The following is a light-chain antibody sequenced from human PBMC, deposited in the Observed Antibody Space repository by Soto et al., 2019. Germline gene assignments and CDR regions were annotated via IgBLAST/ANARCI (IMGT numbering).Light chain of an antibody. J-gene: IGLJ2*01. Sequence: QSALTQPASVSGSPGQSITISCTGTSGDVGSYNLVSWYQQHPGKAPKLMIYEVSQRPSGVSNRFSGSKSGNTASLTISGLQAEDEAEYYCCSYAGSSNVVFGGGTKVTAL. V-gene: IGLV2-23*02. CDR1: SGDVGSYNL. CDR3: CSYAGSSNVV. CDR2: EVS.